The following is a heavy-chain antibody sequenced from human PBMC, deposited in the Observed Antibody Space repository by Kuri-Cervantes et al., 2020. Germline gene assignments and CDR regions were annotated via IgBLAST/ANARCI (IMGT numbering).Heavy chain of an antibody. V-gene: IGHV3-33*01. CDR2: IWYDGSNK. D-gene: IGHD6-19*01. Sequence: GGSLRLSCAASGFTFSSYGMHWVRQAPGKGLEWVAVIWYDGSNKYYADSVKGRFTISRDNAKNALYLQMTSLRVEDTALYYCARLTPRQRWLFSWGQGTLVTVSS. J-gene: IGHJ5*02. CDR3: ARLTPRQRWLFS. CDR1: GFTFSSYG.